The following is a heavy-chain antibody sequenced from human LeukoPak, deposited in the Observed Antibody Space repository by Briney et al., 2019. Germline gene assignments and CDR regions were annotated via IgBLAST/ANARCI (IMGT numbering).Heavy chain of an antibody. J-gene: IGHJ4*02. CDR3: ASSEGYSSGWFSG. CDR1: GFTFSSYA. V-gene: IGHV3-23*01. CDR2: ISGSGGST. D-gene: IGHD6-19*01. Sequence: PGGSLRLSCAASGFTFSSYAMSWVRQAPGKGLEWVSAISGSGGSTYYADSVKGRFTISRDNAKNSLYLQMNSLRAEDTAVYYCASSEGYSSGWFSGWSQGTLVTVSS.